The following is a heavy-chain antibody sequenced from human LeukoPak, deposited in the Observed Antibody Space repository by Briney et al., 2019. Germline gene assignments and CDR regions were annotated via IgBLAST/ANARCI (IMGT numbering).Heavy chain of an antibody. CDR3: AKDLPIMALDY. CDR2: IRYDGNNK. CDR1: GFTFNNYG. Sequence: GGSLRLSCAASGFTFNNYGMHWVRQAPGKGLEWVAFIRYDGNNKYYADSVKGRFTISRDISKNTVYLQMNSLRPEDTAVYYCAKDLPIMALDYWGQGTLVTVSS. J-gene: IGHJ4*02. D-gene: IGHD5-24*01. V-gene: IGHV3-30*02.